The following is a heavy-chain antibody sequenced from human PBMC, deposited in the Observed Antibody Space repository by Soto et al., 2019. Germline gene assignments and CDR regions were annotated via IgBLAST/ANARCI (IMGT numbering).Heavy chain of an antibody. CDR3: ARGVVLRFLEWPYYYYGMDV. V-gene: IGHV1-69*06. D-gene: IGHD3-3*01. CDR2: IIPIFGTA. CDR1: GGTFSSYA. J-gene: IGHJ6*02. Sequence: QVQLVQSGAEVKKPGSSVKVSCKASGGTFSSYAISWVRHAPGQGLEWIGGIIPIFGTANYAQTFQGRVTTTADKTTSTAYMELSSLRSEDTAVYYCARGVVLRFLEWPYYYYGMDVWGHGNTVTVSS.